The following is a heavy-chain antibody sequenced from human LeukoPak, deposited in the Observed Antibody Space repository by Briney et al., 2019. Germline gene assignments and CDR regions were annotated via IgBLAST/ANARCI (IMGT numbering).Heavy chain of an antibody. CDR1: GGSFSGYY. D-gene: IGHD6-19*01. V-gene: IGHV4-34*01. CDR3: ARGRSGWSY. Sequence: SETLSLTCAVYGGSFSGYYWSWIRQPPGKGLEWIGEINHSGSTNYNPSLKSRVTISVDTSKNRFSLKLSSVTAADTAVYYCARGRSGWSYWGQGTLVTVSS. J-gene: IGHJ4*02. CDR2: INHSGST.